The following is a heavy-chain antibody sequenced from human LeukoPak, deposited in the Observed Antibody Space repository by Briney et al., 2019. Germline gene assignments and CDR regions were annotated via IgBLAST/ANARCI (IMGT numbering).Heavy chain of an antibody. D-gene: IGHD5-12*01. J-gene: IGHJ6*03. CDR3: ARDVVRVDIVATKPLNYMDV. CDR2: IYYSGST. CDR1: GGSISSSSYY. Sequence: SETLSLTCTVSGGSISSSSYYWGWIRQPPGKGLEWIGSIYYSGSTYYNPSLKSRVTISVDRSKNQFSLKLSSVTAADTAVYYCARDVVRVDIVATKPLNYMDVWGKGTTVTVSS. V-gene: IGHV4-39*07.